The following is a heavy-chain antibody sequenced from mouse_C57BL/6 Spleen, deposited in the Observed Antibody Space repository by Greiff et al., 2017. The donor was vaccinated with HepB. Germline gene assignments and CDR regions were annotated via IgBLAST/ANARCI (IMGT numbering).Heavy chain of an antibody. CDR3: ARMGYGNYLDY. CDR2: IWSGGST. J-gene: IGHJ2*01. Sequence: VQLQQSGPGLVQPSQSLSITCTVSGFSLTSYGVHWVRQSPGKGLEWLGVIWSGGSTDYNAAFISRLSISKDNSKSQVFFKMNSLQADDTAIYYCARMGYGNYLDYWGQGTPLSVSS. CDR1: GFSLTSYG. V-gene: IGHV2-2*01. D-gene: IGHD2-1*01.